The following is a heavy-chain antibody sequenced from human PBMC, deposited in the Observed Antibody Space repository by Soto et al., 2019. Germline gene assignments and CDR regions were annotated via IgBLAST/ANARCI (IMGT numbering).Heavy chain of an antibody. CDR2: IYRSGTT. CDR1: GGSITSSGYS. V-gene: IGHV4-30-2*01. CDR3: ARGVIAIFGVIPNRLDL. Sequence: PSETLSLTCAVSGGSITSSGYSWNWIRQTPGKGLEWIGYIYRSGTTYYNPSLKSRVTISVDKSKNQFSLTLSSVTAADTAVYYCARGVIAIFGVIPNRLDLSAPRTLVTVSS. J-gene: IGHJ5*02. D-gene: IGHD3-3*01.